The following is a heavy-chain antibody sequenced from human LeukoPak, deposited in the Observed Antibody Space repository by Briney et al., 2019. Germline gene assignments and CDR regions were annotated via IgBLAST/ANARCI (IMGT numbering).Heavy chain of an antibody. Sequence: GSLRLSCAASGFPFNNHWKNWVRQAPGKGLEWLDNIKHDGGETYYVDSLKGRYNISKDNAKNSLYLQMNRTSAEDTDVYYCAGNLFAAFDGWGQGTMVTASS. CDR1: GFPFNNHW. CDR2: IKHDGGET. D-gene: IGHD6-25*01. J-gene: IGHJ3*01. V-gene: IGHV3-7*01. CDR3: AGNLFAAFDG.